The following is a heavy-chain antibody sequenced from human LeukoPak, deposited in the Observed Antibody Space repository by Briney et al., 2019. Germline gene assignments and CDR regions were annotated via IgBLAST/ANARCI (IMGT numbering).Heavy chain of an antibody. J-gene: IGHJ4*02. CDR3: AREDDYGGNSLFDY. V-gene: IGHV3-33*01. Sequence: GGSLRLSCAASGFTFSSYGMHWVRQAPGKGLEWVAVIWYDGSNKYYADSVKGRFTISRDNSKNTLYLQMNSLRAEDTAVYYCAREDDYGGNSLFDYWGQGTLVTVSS. D-gene: IGHD4-23*01. CDR2: IWYDGSNK. CDR1: GFTFSSYG.